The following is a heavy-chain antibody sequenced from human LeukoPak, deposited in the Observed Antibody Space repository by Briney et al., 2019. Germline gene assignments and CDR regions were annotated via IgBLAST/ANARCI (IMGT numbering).Heavy chain of an antibody. D-gene: IGHD1-7*01. J-gene: IGHJ4*02. Sequence: PSETLSLTCTVSGGSINNYYWRWIRQPAGKGLEWVGRIYTRGRTTYTPSLNSPVTQSVDTSKNQFSLRVHSLTAAGTAVYYRARGIGTINFDYCGQGVLVTVSS. CDR1: GGSINNYY. CDR3: ARGIGTINFDY. CDR2: IYTRGRT. V-gene: IGHV4-4*07.